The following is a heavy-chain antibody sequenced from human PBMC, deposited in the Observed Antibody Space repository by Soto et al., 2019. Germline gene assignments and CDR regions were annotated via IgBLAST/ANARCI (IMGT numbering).Heavy chain of an antibody. J-gene: IGHJ4*02. V-gene: IGHV3-23*01. Sequence: EVQPLESGGGLVQPGGSLRLSCAASGFTFSSFAMSWVRQAPGKGLEWVLSLTGSGGNTYYADSVKGRFTVSRDNAKGTLYVQMTSVRAEDTAVYYCAKGPWSGNQYIFDYWGQGNLVTVSS. CDR3: AKGPWSGNQYIFDY. D-gene: IGHD3-3*01. CDR2: LTGSGGNT. CDR1: GFTFSSFA.